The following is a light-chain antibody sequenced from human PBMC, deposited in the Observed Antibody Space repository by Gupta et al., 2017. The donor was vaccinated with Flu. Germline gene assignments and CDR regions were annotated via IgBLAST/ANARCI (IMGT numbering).Light chain of an antibody. V-gene: IGKV2D-29*01. CDR2: EVS. J-gene: IGKJ1*01. Sequence: DIVMTQTPLSLSVTPGQPASISCKSSQSLLHSDGKTHLSWYLQRPGQPPQLLFYEVSNRVSGVPDRFSGSGSGTDFTLRISRGEAEDVGVYYCRQRLQLLRTFGQGTKVEIK. CDR3: RQRLQLLRT. CDR1: QSLLHSDGKTH.